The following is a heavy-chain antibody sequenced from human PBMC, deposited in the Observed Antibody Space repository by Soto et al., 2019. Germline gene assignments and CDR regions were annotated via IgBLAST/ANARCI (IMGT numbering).Heavy chain of an antibody. D-gene: IGHD3-22*01. CDR1: GGTFSSYA. CDR3: ARGYYYDSSGYYSNAYCFDY. CDR2: IIPIFGTA. J-gene: IGHJ4*02. V-gene: IGHV1-69*01. Sequence: QVQLVQSGAEVKKPGSSVKVSCKASGGTFSSYAISWVRQAPGQGLEWMGGIIPIFGTANYAQKFQGRVTITADESTSTAYMERSSLRSEDTAVYYCARGYYYDSSGYYSNAYCFDYWGQGTLVTVSS.